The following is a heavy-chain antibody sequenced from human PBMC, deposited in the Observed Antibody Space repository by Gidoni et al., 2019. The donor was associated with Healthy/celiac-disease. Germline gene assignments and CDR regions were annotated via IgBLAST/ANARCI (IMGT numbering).Heavy chain of an antibody. CDR1: GFTFSSYA. D-gene: IGHD2-21*01. CDR3: AKLEAIHRNGGGMDV. CDR2: ISGSGGST. J-gene: IGHJ6*02. Sequence: EVQLLESGGGWVQPGGSLRLSCAASGFTFSSYAMSWVRQAPGKGLEWVSAISGSGGSTYYADSVQGRFTISRDNSKNTLYLQMTSLRAEDTAVYYCAKLEAIHRNGGGMDVWGQGTTVTVSS. V-gene: IGHV3-23*01.